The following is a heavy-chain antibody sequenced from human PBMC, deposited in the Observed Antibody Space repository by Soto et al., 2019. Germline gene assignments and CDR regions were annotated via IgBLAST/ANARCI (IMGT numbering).Heavy chain of an antibody. CDR3: ARSIAVAGQEGDGFDI. D-gene: IGHD6-19*01. V-gene: IGHV1-46*01. CDR2: INPSGGST. CDR1: GYTFTSYY. J-gene: IGHJ3*02. Sequence: ASVKVSCKASGYTFTSYYMHWVRQAPGQGLEWMGMINPSGGSTSYAQKFQGRVTMTRDTSTSTVYMELSSLRSEDTAVYYCARSIAVAGQEGDGFDIWGQGTMVTVSS.